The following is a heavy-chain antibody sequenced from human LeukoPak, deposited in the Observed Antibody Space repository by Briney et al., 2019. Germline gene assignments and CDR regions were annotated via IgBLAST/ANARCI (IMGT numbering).Heavy chain of an antibody. CDR2: IYYSGST. D-gene: IGHD4-17*01. CDR3: ASSADGDYVDWFDP. Sequence: SETLSLTCTVSGYSISSSYYWGWIRQPPGKGLEWIGSIYYSGSTYYNPSLKSRVTISVDTSKNQFSLKLSSVTAADTAVYYCASSADGDYVDWFDPWGQGTLVTVSS. J-gene: IGHJ5*02. CDR1: GYSISSSYY. V-gene: IGHV4-38-2*02.